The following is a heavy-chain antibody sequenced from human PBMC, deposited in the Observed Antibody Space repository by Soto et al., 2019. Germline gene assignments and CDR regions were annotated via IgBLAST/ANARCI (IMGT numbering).Heavy chain of an antibody. CDR2: IGTSGHA. D-gene: IGHD3-16*01. V-gene: IGHV3-13*01. J-gene: IGHJ3*02. CDR3: ARGWGFLVQYSDSFDI. Sequence: EVQLVETGGGLVQAGGSLRLSFAASGFTFSGHGMHWVRQAAGESLEWVSVIGTSGHAFYADSVKGRFTITREDAKYSGYLQLNSLRDGDTAVYYCARGWGFLVQYSDSFDIWSQATMVTVSS. CDR1: GFTFSGHG.